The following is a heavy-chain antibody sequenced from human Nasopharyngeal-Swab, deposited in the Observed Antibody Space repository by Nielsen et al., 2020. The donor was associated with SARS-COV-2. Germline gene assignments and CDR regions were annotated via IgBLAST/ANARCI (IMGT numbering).Heavy chain of an antibody. CDR2: IGSFGSTI. CDR3: ARGNSSGLPQAVYGMDV. V-gene: IGHV3-48*03. J-gene: IGHJ6*02. D-gene: IGHD3-22*01. Sequence: GESLKIPFAASGFSLSSYELNWVRQAPGKGLEWVSYIGSFGSTIYSGSVKGRITVSRDNAKDSLYLQMNSLRVEDTAVYYCARGNSSGLPQAVYGMDVWGQGTTVSVSS. CDR1: GFSLSSYE.